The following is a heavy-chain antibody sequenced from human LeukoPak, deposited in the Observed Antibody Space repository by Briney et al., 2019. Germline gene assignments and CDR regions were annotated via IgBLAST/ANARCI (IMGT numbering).Heavy chain of an antibody. J-gene: IGHJ6*02. Sequence: GGSLRLSCAASGFTFSSYAMHWVRQAPGKGLEWVAVISYDGSNKYYADSVKGRFTISRDNSKNTLYLQMNSLRAEDTAVYYCARDLRMLWFGEFTYYYYGMDVWGQGTTVTVSS. D-gene: IGHD3-10*01. CDR3: ARDLRMLWFGEFTYYYYGMDV. CDR1: GFTFSSYA. V-gene: IGHV3-30*04. CDR2: ISYDGSNK.